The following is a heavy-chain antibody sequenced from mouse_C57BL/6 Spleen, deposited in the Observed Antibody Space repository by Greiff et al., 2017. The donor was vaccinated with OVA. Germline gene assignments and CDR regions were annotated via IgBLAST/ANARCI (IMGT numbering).Heavy chain of an antibody. D-gene: IGHD2-3*01. CDR1: GYSITSGYY. J-gene: IGHJ2*01. Sequence: EVKLVESGPGLVKPSQSLPLTCSVTGYSITSGYYWNWIRQFPGNKLEWMGYISYDGSNNYNPSLKNRISITRDTSKNQFFLKLNSVTTEDTATYYCARDMNDGVDYWGQGTTLTVSS. CDR2: ISYDGSN. CDR3: ARDMNDGVDY. V-gene: IGHV3-6*01.